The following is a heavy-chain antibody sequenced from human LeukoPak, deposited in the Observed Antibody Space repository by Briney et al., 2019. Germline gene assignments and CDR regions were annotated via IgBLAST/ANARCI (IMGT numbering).Heavy chain of an antibody. CDR2: INHSGST. J-gene: IGHJ4*02. Sequence: SETLSLTCAVYGGSFSSYYWSWIRQPPGKGLEWIGEINHSGSTNYNPSLKSRVTISVDTSKNQFSLKLSSVTAADTAVYYCARLNCSGGSCYSSTVYYFDYWGQGTLVTVSS. V-gene: IGHV4-34*01. D-gene: IGHD2-15*01. CDR1: GGSFSSYY. CDR3: ARLNCSGGSCYSSTVYYFDY.